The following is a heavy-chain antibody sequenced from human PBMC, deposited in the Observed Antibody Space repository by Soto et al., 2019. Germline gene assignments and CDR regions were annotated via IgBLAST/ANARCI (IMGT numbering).Heavy chain of an antibody. CDR3: ARDAYSGSYTYYYYYGMDV. V-gene: IGHV1-69*12. CDR2: IIPILGTA. CDR1: GGTFSSYA. Sequence: QVQLVQSGAEVKKPGSSVKVSCKASGGTFSSYAISWVRQAPGQGLEWMGGIIPILGTANYAQRFQGRVTITADESTSTAYMELSSLRSEDTAVYYCARDAYSGSYTYYYYYGMDVWGQGTTVTVSS. D-gene: IGHD1-26*01. J-gene: IGHJ6*02.